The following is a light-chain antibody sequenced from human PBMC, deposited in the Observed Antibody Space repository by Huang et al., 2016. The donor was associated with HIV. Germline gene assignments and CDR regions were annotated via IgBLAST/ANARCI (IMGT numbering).Light chain of an antibody. CDR2: DAT. Sequence: EIVLTQSPATLSLSPGERATLSCRASQSVSSHLGWYQHKPGQAPRLLSYDATTRATGIPAMFSGSGSGRDFTLTISSLEPEDFAIYYCQQRSNRLTFGGGTKVEIK. CDR3: QQRSNRLT. V-gene: IGKV3-11*02. J-gene: IGKJ4*01. CDR1: QSVSSH.